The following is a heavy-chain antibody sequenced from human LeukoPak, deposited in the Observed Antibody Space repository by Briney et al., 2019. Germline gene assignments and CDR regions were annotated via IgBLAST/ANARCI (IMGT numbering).Heavy chain of an antibody. CDR3: ARDRGSLGGFDY. D-gene: IGHD3-16*01. CDR1: GGSISGDY. Sequence: PSETLSLTCTVSGGSISGDYGSWIRQPPGKGLEWIAYIYYSGSTNYNPSLKNRVTISVDTSKNQFSLKLSSVTAADTAVYYCARDRGSLGGFDYWGQGTLVTVSS. V-gene: IGHV4-59*01. CDR2: IYYSGST. J-gene: IGHJ4*02.